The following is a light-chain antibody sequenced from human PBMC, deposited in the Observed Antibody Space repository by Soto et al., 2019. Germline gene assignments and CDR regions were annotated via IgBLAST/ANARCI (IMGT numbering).Light chain of an antibody. Sequence: EIVLTQSPGALSLSPGERATLSCRASQRITNNFLAWFQQKPGLAPRLLIHGASTRASGVPGRFRGGGSGTDFVLTISRLEPEDFAVYYCHQYDDGPYTFGQGTKVEI. J-gene: IGKJ2*01. CDR1: QRITNNF. CDR2: GAS. CDR3: HQYDDGPYT. V-gene: IGKV3-20*01.